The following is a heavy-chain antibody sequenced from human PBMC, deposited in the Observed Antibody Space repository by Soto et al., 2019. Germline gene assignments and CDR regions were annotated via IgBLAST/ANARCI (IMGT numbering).Heavy chain of an antibody. CDR2: IYYSGST. CDR1: GGSISSYY. J-gene: IGHJ4*02. CDR3: ARVGGVAARTFDY. Sequence: PSETLSLTCTVSGGSISSYYWSWIRQPPGKGLEWIGYIYYSGSTNYNPSLKSRVTISVDTSKNQFSLKLSSVTAADTAVYYCARVGGVAARTFDYWGQGTLVTVS. V-gene: IGHV4-59*01. D-gene: IGHD6-6*01.